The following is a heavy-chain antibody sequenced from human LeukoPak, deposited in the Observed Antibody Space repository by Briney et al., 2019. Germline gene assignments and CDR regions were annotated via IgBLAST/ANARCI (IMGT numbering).Heavy chain of an antibody. CDR2: IDHSGST. V-gene: IGHV4-34*01. Sequence: SETLSLTCAVYGGSFSGSYWSWIRQPPGKGLEWIGEIDHSGSTNYNPSLKSRVTISVDTSKNQFSLKLSSVTAADTAVYYCASGAHDSYDSLDFDYWGQGTLVTVSS. CDR3: ASGAHDSYDSLDFDY. CDR1: GGSFSGSY. J-gene: IGHJ4*02. D-gene: IGHD5-18*01.